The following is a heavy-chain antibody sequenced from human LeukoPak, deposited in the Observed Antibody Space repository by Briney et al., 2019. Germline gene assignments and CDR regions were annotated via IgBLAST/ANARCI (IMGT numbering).Heavy chain of an antibody. CDR3: ARDIVVVVPAEGWFDP. CDR2: IKQDGSEK. V-gene: IGHV3-7*01. J-gene: IGHJ5*02. CDR1: GFTFSSYW. Sequence: GGSLRLSCAASGFTFSSYWMSWVRQAPGKGLEWVANIKQDGSEKYYVDSVKGRFTISRDNAKNSLYLQMNSLRAEDTAVYYCARDIVVVVPAEGWFDPWGLGTLVTVSS. D-gene: IGHD2-2*01.